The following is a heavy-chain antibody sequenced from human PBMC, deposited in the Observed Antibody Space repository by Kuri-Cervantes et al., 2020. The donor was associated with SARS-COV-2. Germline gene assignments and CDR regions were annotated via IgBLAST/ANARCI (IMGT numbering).Heavy chain of an antibody. J-gene: IGHJ1*01. CDR3: ASPPMEQLVEGGLEYFQH. Sequence: SQTLSLTCAVSGYSISSGYYWGWIRQPPGKGLEWIGIIYHRGSSYYNPSLRSRVTVSVDTSKNQFSLKLSSVTAADTAVYYCASPPMEQLVEGGLEYFQHWGQGTLVTVSS. V-gene: IGHV4-38-2*01. D-gene: IGHD6-13*01. CDR1: GYSISSGYY. CDR2: IYHRGSS.